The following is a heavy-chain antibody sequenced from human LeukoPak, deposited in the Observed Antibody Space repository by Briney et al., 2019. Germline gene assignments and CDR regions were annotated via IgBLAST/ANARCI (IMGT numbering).Heavy chain of an antibody. Sequence: GGSLRLSCAASGFTFSLYSMNWVRQAPGKGLQWLSYISSDTATIYYADSVEGRFTISRDNAKNSLFLQMNSLRDEDTAVYYCAGLGYYDSSGYYVPFDYWGQGTLVTVSS. V-gene: IGHV3-48*02. J-gene: IGHJ4*02. CDR1: GFTFSLYS. CDR3: AGLGYYDSSGYYVPFDY. D-gene: IGHD3-22*01. CDR2: ISSDTATI.